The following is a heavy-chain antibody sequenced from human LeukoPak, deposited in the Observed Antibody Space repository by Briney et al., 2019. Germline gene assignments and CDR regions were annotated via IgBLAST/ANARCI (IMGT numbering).Heavy chain of an antibody. Sequence: QPGGSLRLSCAASGLTFSSYAMHWVRQAPGKGLEWVAVISYDGSNKYYADSVKGRFTISRDNSKNTLYLQMNSLRAEDTAVYYCARPELRFLEWLSDFDYWGQGTLVTVSS. CDR3: ARPELRFLEWLSDFDY. CDR1: GLTFSSYA. J-gene: IGHJ4*02. CDR2: ISYDGSNK. V-gene: IGHV3-30-3*01. D-gene: IGHD3-3*01.